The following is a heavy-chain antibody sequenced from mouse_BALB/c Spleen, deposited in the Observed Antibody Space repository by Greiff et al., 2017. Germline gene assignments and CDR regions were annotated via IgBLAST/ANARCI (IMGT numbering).Heavy chain of an antibody. V-gene: IGHV1-82*01. CDR3: ARSLGGYYFDD. CDR2: IYPGDGDT. CDR1: GYAFSSSW. J-gene: IGHJ2*01. Sequence: QVQLQQSGPELVKPGASVKISCKASGYAFSSSWMNWVKQRPGQSLEWIGRIYPGDGDTNYNGTFKGQATLTADKSSSTAYMQLSSLTSVDTAIYFCARSLGGYYFDDWGQGTTLTVSS. D-gene: IGHD4-1*01.